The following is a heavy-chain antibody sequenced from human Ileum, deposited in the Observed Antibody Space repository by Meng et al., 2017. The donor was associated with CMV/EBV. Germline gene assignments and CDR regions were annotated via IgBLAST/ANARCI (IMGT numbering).Heavy chain of an antibody. CDR1: GFTFSSYA. Sequence: GESLKISCAASGFTFSSYAMHWVRQAPGKGLEWVAVISYDGSNKYYADSVKGRLTISRDNSKNTLYLQMNSLRDEDTAVYYCARCLPAPQYCSRISCSGAYYYYYGMDVWGQGTTVTGAS. J-gene: IGHJ6*02. D-gene: IGHD2-2*01. CDR3: ARCLPAPQYCSRISCSGAYYYYYGMDV. CDR2: ISYDGSNK. V-gene: IGHV3-30*04.